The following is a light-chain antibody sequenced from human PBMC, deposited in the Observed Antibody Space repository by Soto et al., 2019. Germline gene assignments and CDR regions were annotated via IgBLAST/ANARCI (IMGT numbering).Light chain of an antibody. CDR1: QSVLKSSNNKNC. V-gene: IGKV4-1*01. Sequence: DIVLTQSPDSLAVSLGERATINCKSSQSVLKSSNNKNCLAWYQQKPGQPPKLLIYWASTRESGVPDRFSSSGSGTDFTLTISSPQAEDVAVYYCQQYYSIPLTFGPGTKVDIK. CDR2: WAS. J-gene: IGKJ3*01. CDR3: QQYYSIPLT.